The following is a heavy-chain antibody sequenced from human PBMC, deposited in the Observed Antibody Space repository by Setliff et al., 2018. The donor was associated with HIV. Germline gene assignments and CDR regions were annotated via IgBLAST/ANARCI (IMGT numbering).Heavy chain of an antibody. CDR1: GVSVTSHF. J-gene: IGHJ3*02. V-gene: IGHV4-59*02. CDR3: ARGGKYVWGSYRYVADDAFAI. Sequence: KSSETLSLTCAVSGVSVTSHFWSWIRQPPGKGLEWIGYFSYRGGTNSNPSLKSRVTISVDTSKNDVSLKMRSVTAADAAVYYCARGGKYVWGSYRYVADDAFAIWGQGTMVTVSS. CDR2: FSYRGGT. D-gene: IGHD3-16*02.